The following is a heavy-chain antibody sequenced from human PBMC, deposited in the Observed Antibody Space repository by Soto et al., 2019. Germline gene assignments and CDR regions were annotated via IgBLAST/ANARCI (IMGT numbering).Heavy chain of an antibody. J-gene: IGHJ4*02. CDR1: GYTFTNFG. V-gene: IGHV1-18*01. D-gene: IGHD3-16*01. Sequence: RASVKVSCKASGYTFTNFGISWVRQAPGQGLEWMGWISAYNGNTNYAQNFQGRVTMTADTSTSTAYMELRSLRSDDTAVYYCARGGTPIDYWCQGTLVTVSS. CDR2: ISAYNGNT. CDR3: ARGGTPIDY.